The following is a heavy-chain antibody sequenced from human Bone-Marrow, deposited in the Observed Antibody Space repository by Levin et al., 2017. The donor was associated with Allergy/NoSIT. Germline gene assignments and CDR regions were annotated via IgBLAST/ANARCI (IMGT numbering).Heavy chain of an antibody. V-gene: IGHV3-53*01. D-gene: IGHD6-19*01. Sequence: GGSLRLSCAASGFTFRSNYMSWVRQAPGKGLEWVSIVYSGGSTYYADSVKGRFTISRDISKNTLYLQMNSLGAEDTAVYYCARIPASGWYYFDYWGPGTLVTVSS. J-gene: IGHJ4*02. CDR1: GFTFRSNY. CDR3: ARIPASGWYYFDY. CDR2: VYSGGST.